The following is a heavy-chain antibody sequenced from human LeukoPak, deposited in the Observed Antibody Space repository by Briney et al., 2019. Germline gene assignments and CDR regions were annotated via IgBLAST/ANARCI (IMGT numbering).Heavy chain of an antibody. J-gene: IGHJ6*02. D-gene: IGHD2-21*02. V-gene: IGHV3-7*02. CDR2: IKQDGSEK. Sequence: GGSLRLSCAASGFTFSSYDMNWVRQAPGKGLEWVANIKQDGSEKYYVDSVKGRFTISRDNAKNSLFLQMNSLRADDTAVYHCMMSLTAHYYYGLDVWGQGTTVTVSS. CDR1: GFTFSSYD. CDR3: MMSLTAHYYYGLDV.